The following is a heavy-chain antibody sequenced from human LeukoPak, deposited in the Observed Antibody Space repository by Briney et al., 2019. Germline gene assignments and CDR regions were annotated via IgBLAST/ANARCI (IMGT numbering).Heavy chain of an antibody. D-gene: IGHD3-22*01. Sequence: GGSLRHSCAASGFTFSSHGMLSVRHAPDKGREGVGGISYDENNEYYEESVKGRFTISRDNSKNTLYLQMNSLRAEDTAVYYCAASRITLLVVGGVFDYWGQGILVTVSS. CDR1: GFTFSSHG. J-gene: IGHJ4*02. CDR3: AASRITLLVVGGVFDY. CDR2: ISYDENNE. V-gene: IGHV3-30*03.